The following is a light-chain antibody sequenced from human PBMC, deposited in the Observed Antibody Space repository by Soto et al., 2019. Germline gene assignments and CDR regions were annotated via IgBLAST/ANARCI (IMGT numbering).Light chain of an antibody. CDR2: DAS. CDR3: QQYSNWKP. Sequence: EIVMTQSPATLSVSPGERVTLSCRASRTVGSKLAWYQQKPGQAPRLLISDASTGATGIPARFSGSGSGTEFTLTISSLQSEDFAVYYCQQYSNWKPFGQGTKLEIK. J-gene: IGKJ2*01. CDR1: RTVGSK. V-gene: IGKV3-15*01.